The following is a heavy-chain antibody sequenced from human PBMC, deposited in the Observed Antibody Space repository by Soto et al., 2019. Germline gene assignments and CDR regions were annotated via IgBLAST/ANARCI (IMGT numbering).Heavy chain of an antibody. V-gene: IGHV4-30-4*01. D-gene: IGHD6-19*01. J-gene: IGHJ4*02. CDR2: IYYSGST. CDR1: GGSISSGDYY. Sequence: QVQLQESGPGLVKPSQTLSLTCTVSGGSISSGDYYWSWIRQPPGKGLEWIGYIYYSGSTYYNPSLNVRVTISVDTSEYRYTLKLSSVTCGVTAVYYCASWDSSGWYAYWGQGTLVTVSS. CDR3: ASWDSSGWYAY.